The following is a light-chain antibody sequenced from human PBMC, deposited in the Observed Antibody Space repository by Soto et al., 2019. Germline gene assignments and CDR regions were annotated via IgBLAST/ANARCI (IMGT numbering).Light chain of an antibody. CDR1: QSVNSD. Sequence: ELVLTQSPGTLSFSPGDRATLSCRASQSVNSDYLAWFQQKPGQAPRLRIYGASTRATGIPARFSGSGSGTEFTLTISSLQSEDFAVYYCQQYNNWPPWTCGQGTKVDIK. J-gene: IGKJ1*01. V-gene: IGKV3-15*01. CDR3: QQYNNWPPWT. CDR2: GAS.